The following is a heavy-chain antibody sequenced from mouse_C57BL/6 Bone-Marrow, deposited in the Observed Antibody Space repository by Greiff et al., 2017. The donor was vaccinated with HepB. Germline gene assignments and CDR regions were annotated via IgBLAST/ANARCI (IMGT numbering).Heavy chain of an antibody. D-gene: IGHD2-10*02. V-gene: IGHV1-50*01. CDR1: GYTFTSYW. J-gene: IGHJ3*01. CDR2: IDPSDSYT. Sequence: VQLQQPGAELVKPGASVKLSCKASGYTFTSYWMQWVKQRPGQGLEWIGEIDPSDSYTNYNQKFKGKATLTVDTSSSTAYMQLSSLTSEDSAVYYCARGRLSILFAYWGQGTLVTVSA. CDR3: ARGRLSILFAY.